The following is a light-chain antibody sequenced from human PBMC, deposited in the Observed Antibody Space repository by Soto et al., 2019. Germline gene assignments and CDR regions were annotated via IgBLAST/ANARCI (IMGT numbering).Light chain of an antibody. Sequence: AIRMTQSPSSFSASTGDRVTITCRASQGISSYLAWYQQKPGKAPKLLMFDAASLQSGVPSRFSGSGSRTDFTLTITSLQPEDFATYYCQQTSSAPFTFGPGTKVDIK. J-gene: IGKJ3*01. CDR1: QGISSY. CDR2: DAA. V-gene: IGKV1-8*01. CDR3: QQTSSAPFT.